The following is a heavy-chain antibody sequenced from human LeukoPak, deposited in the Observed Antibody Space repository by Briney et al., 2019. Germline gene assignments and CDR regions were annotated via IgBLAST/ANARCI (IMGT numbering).Heavy chain of an antibody. CDR2: IYISGST. CDR1: GGSISSYY. J-gene: IGHJ4*02. CDR3: ARERWWSSSWYVDY. D-gene: IGHD6-13*01. V-gene: IGHV4-4*07. Sequence: SETLSLTCTVSGGSISSYYWSWIRQPAGKGLEWIGRIYISGSTNYNPSLKSRVTMSVDTSKNQFSLKLSSVTAADTAVYYCARERWWSSSWYVDYWGQGTLVTVSS.